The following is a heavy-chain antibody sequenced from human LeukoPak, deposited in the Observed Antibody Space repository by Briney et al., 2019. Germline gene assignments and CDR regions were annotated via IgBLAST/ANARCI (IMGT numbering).Heavy chain of an antibody. Sequence: SETLSLTCTVSGGSISSYYWSWIRQPPGKGLEWIGYIYYSGSTNYNPSLKSRVTISVDTSKNQFSLKLSSVTAADTAVYYCARQAYSSSWYGVGYYFDYWGQGTLVTVSS. V-gene: IGHV4-59*08. D-gene: IGHD6-13*01. CDR2: IYYSGST. CDR3: ARQAYSSSWYGVGYYFDY. CDR1: GGSISSYY. J-gene: IGHJ4*02.